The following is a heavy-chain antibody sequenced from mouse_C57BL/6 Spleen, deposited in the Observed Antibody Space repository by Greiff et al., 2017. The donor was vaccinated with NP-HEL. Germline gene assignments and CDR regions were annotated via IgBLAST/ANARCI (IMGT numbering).Heavy chain of an antibody. J-gene: IGHJ1*03. V-gene: IGHV5-17*01. CDR1: GFTFSDYG. D-gene: IGHD2-5*01. Sequence: EVNVVESGGGLVKPGGSLKLSCAASGFTFSDYGMHWVRQAPEKGLEWVAYISSGSSTIYYADTVKGRFTISRDNAKNTLFLQMTSLRSEDTAMYYCARTKSYDSKQYFDVWGTGTTVTVSS. CDR3: ARTKSYDSKQYFDV. CDR2: ISSGSSTI.